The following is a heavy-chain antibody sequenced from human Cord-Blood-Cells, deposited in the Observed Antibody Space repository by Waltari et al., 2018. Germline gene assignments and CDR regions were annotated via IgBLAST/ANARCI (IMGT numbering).Heavy chain of an antibody. CDR2: INPNSGGT. CDR3: ARGTQAAFDI. J-gene: IGHJ3*02. CDR1: GYPFTGYY. D-gene: IGHD1-7*01. V-gene: IGHV1-2*02. Sequence: QVPLVQSGAEVQKHADSVQVSFKASGYPFTGYYMHWVRQAHGHGLEWMGWINPNSGGTNYAQKFQGRVTMTRDTSISTAYMELSRLRSDDTAVYYCARGTQAAFDIWGQGTMVTVSS.